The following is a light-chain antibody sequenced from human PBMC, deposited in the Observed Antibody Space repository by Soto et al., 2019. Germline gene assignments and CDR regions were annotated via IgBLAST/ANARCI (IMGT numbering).Light chain of an antibody. J-gene: IGKJ5*01. CDR3: QQRSNWIT. V-gene: IGKV3-11*01. CDR2: GAS. Sequence: ENFLTQSPGTLSLSPCERATLSCRASQSVSSNLAWYQQKPGQAPRLLIYGASTRATGIPARFSGSGSGTDFTLTISSLEPEDFAVYYCQQRSNWITFGQGTRLEIK. CDR1: QSVSSN.